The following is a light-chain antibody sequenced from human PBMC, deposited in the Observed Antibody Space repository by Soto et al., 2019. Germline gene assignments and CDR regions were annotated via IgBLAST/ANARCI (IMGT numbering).Light chain of an antibody. CDR2: GAS. V-gene: IGKV3-15*01. CDR1: QSVSGN. Sequence: EIVMTQSPATLSVSPGERATLSCRASQSVSGNLAWYQQKPGQPPRLLIYGASTRATGIPARFSGSGSGTECTLTISSLQYDHFAVPYCQQYNYWPLTFGGGTKVEIK. J-gene: IGKJ4*01. CDR3: QQYNYWPLT.